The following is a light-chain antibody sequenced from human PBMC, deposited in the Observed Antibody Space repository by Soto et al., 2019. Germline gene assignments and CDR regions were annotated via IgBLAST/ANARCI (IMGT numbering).Light chain of an antibody. J-gene: IGLJ1*01. Sequence: SYDLTQPPSVSVAPGQTARITCGGNNIGSKSVHWYQQKPGQAPVLVVYDDSDRPSGIPERFSGSNSGNTATLTISRVEDGDEADYYCQVWDSSSDLYVLGTGNKVTVL. CDR2: DDS. V-gene: IGLV3-21*02. CDR3: QVWDSSSDLYV. CDR1: NIGSKS.